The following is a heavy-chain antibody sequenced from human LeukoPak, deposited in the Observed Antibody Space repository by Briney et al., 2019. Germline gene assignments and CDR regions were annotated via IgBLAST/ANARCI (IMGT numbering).Heavy chain of an antibody. Sequence: GASVKVSCKASGYTFTSYGISWVRQAPGQGLEWMGWISAYNGNTNYAQKLQGRVTMSTDTSTSTGYMELRSLRSDDTAVYYCARYVAVVGRGLVNYYYMDVGGGGPRVSVSS. D-gene: IGHD6-19*01. CDR3: ARYVAVVGRGLVNYYYMDV. CDR2: ISAYNGNT. CDR1: GYTFTSYG. J-gene: IGHJ6*03. V-gene: IGHV1-18*01.